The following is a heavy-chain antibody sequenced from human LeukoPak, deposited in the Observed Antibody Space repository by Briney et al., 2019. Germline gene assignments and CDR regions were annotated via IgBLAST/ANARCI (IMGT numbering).Heavy chain of an antibody. CDR3: AKCLMHYDFWSGSPHGMDV. V-gene: IGHV3-30*18. D-gene: IGHD3-3*01. CDR1: GFTFSSYG. J-gene: IGHJ6*02. Sequence: PGGSLRLSCAASGFTFSSYGMHWVRQAPGKGLELVAVISYDGSNKYYADSVKGRFTISRDNSKNTLYLQMNSLRAEDTAVYYCAKCLMHYDFWSGSPHGMDVWGQGTTVTVSS. CDR2: ISYDGSNK.